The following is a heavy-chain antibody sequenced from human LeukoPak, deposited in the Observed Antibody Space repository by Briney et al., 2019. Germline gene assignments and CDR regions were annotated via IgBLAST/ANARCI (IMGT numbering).Heavy chain of an antibody. CDR1: GGSFSGYY. J-gene: IGHJ4*02. CDR2: INHSGST. V-gene: IGHV4-34*01. Sequence: PSETLSLTCAVSGGSFSGYYWSWIRQPPGKGLEWIGEINHSGSTNYNPSLKSRVTISVDTSKNQFSLKLSSLTAADTAVYYCARGRVDIVVVPAAMSRYFDYWGQGTLVTVSS. D-gene: IGHD2-2*03. CDR3: ARGRVDIVVVPAAMSRYFDY.